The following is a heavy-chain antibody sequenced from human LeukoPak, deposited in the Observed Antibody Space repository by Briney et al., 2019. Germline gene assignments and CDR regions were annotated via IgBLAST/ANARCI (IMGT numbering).Heavy chain of an antibody. Sequence: GASVKVSCKASGYTFTSYAMNWVRQAPGQGLEWMGWINTNTGNPTYAQGFTGRFVFSLDTSVSTAYLQISSLKAEDTAVYYCARDLGIKKYRSSTSCSGLPNWFDPWGQGTLVTVSS. J-gene: IGHJ5*02. V-gene: IGHV7-4-1*02. D-gene: IGHD2-2*01. CDR2: INTNTGNP. CDR3: ARDLGIKKYRSSTSCSGLPNWFDP. CDR1: GYTFTSYA.